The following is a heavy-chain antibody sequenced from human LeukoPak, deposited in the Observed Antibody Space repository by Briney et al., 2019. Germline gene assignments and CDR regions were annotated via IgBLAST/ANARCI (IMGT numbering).Heavy chain of an antibody. CDR1: GGSFSSYY. CDR3: ARVPYSYGSGNYFDF. J-gene: IGHJ4*02. V-gene: IGHV4-4*07. Sequence: SETLSLTCTVSGGSFSSYYWSRIRQPAGKGLEWIGSIYTNGSTNYNPSLKNRVTISVDTSKNQFSLKLSSVTAADTAVYYCARVPYSYGSGNYFDFWGQGNLVTVSS. CDR2: IYTNGST. D-gene: IGHD3-10*01.